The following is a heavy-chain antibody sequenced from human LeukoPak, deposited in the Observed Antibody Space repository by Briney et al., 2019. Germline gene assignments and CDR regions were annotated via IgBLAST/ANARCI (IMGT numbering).Heavy chain of an antibody. CDR2: IYPGDSDT. J-gene: IGHJ4*02. V-gene: IGHV5-51*01. CDR3: ASGFGGYCSGGSCYDY. D-gene: IGHD2-15*01. CDR1: GYSFTSYW. Sequence: PGESLQISCKGSGYSFTSYWIGWVRQLPGKGLEWMGIIYPGDSDTRYSPSFQGQVTISADKSISTAYLQWSSLKASDTAMYYCASGFGGYCSGGSCYDYWGQGTLVTVSS.